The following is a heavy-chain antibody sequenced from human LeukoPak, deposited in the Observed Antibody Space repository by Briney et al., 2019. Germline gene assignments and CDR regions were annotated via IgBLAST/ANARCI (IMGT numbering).Heavy chain of an antibody. CDR2: ISSSSSYI. D-gene: IGHD2-2*01. Sequence: GGSLRLSCAASGFTFSSYSMNWVRQAPGKGLEWVSSISSSSSYIYYADSVKGRFTISRDNAKNSLYLQMNSLRAEDTAVYYCARDPSVVVPAVINWFDHWGQGTLVTVSS. CDR1: GFTFSSYS. J-gene: IGHJ5*02. V-gene: IGHV3-21*01. CDR3: ARDPSVVVPAVINWFDH.